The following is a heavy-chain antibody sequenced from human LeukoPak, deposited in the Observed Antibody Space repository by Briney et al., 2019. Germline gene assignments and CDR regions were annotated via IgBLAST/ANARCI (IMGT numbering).Heavy chain of an antibody. CDR2: ITAGSNYI. J-gene: IGHJ4*02. D-gene: IGHD2-2*01. CDR1: GFTFSHYS. V-gene: IGHV3-21*04. CDR3: ARDPAGGVPAAIAYFDY. Sequence: GGSLRLSCAASGFTFSHYSMNWVRQAPGKGLEWVSSITAGSNYIFYADLVKGRFTISRDNAKSSLYLQMNSLRAEDTAVYYCARDPAGGVPAAIAYFDYWGQGTLVTVSS.